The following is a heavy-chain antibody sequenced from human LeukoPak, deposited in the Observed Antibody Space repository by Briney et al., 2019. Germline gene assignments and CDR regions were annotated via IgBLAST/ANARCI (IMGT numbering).Heavy chain of an antibody. CDR2: ISAYYGYT. V-gene: IGHV1-18*01. CDR3: ARVSSGWAGHYYYMDV. CDR1: GYTFTSYG. D-gene: IGHD6-19*01. Sequence: GASVTVSCKASGYTFTSYGISWVRQAPGQGLEWMGWISAYYGYTNYAQKLQGRVTMTTDTSTSTAYMELRSLRSDDTAVYYCARVSSGWAGHYYYMDVWGKGTTVTVSS. J-gene: IGHJ6*03.